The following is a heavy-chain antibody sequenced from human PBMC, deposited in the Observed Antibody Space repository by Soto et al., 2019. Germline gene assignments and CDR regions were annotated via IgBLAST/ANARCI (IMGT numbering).Heavy chain of an antibody. D-gene: IGHD3-10*01. Sequence: PGGSLRLSCAASGFTFSSYAMHWVRQAPGKGLEWVAVISYDGSNKYCADSVKGRFTISRDNSKNTLYLQMNSLRAEDTAVYYCARVPITNPWGQGTLVTVSS. CDR1: GFTFSSYA. CDR2: ISYDGSNK. J-gene: IGHJ5*02. CDR3: ARVPITNP. V-gene: IGHV3-30-3*01.